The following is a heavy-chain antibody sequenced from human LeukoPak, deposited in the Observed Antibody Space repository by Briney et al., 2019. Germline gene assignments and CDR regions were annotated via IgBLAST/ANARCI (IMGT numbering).Heavy chain of an antibody. D-gene: IGHD6-19*01. CDR2: INHSGST. V-gene: IGHV4-34*01. CDR3: ARSGGIAVAAFDY. Sequence: SETLSLTCAVYGGSSNDYYWSWIRQPPGKGLEWIGEINHSGSTNYNPSLKSRVTISVDTSMNQFSLKLSSVTAADTAVYYCARSGGIAVAAFDYWGQGTLVTVSS. J-gene: IGHJ4*02. CDR1: GGSSNDYY.